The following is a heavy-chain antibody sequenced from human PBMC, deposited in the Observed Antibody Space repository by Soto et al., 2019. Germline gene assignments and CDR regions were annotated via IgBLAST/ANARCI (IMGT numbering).Heavy chain of an antibody. CDR3: ARQDSSSSARPLDY. CDR1: GFTFSSYG. D-gene: IGHD6-6*01. J-gene: IGHJ4*02. CDR2: IWYDGSNK. Sequence: PGGSLRLSCAASGFTFSSYGMHWVRQAPGKGLEWVAVIWYDGSNKYYADSVKGRFTISRDNSKNTLYLQMNSLRAEDTAVYYWARQDSSSSARPLDYWGQGTLVTVSS. V-gene: IGHV3-33*01.